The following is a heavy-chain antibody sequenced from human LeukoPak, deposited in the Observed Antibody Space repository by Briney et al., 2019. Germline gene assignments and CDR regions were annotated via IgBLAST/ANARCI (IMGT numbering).Heavy chain of an antibody. J-gene: IGHJ4*02. Sequence: PGRSLRLSCAASGFTFSSYAMHWVRQAPGKGLEWVAAISYDGSNKKYADSVKGRFTISRDNSKNTLYLQMNSLRAEDTAVYYCATYYYGSGSYYNKPHDCWGQGTLVTVSS. CDR2: ISYDGSNK. D-gene: IGHD3-10*01. CDR3: ATYYYGSGSYYNKPHDC. CDR1: GFTFSSYA. V-gene: IGHV3-30*04.